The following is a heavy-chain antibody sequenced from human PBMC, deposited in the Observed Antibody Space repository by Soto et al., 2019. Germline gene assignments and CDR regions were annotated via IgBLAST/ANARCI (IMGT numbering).Heavy chain of an antibody. CDR3: ARHKRSSWYFHAFDI. V-gene: IGHV5-10-1*01. CDR2: IDPSDSNT. J-gene: IGHJ3*02. CDR1: GYSFASYW. D-gene: IGHD6-13*01. Sequence: GESLKISCEVSGYSFASYWINWVRQTPGKGLEWLGRIDPSDSNTSYSPSFQGHVIISADKSINTAYLQWSSLKASDSAMYFCARHKRSSWYFHAFDIWGQGTMVTVSS.